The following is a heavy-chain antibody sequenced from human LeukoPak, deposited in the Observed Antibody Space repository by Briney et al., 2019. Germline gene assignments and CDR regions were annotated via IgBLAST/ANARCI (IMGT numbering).Heavy chain of an antibody. Sequence: PGGSLRLSCAASGFTFSSSGMHWVRQAPGKGLEWVTFIGYDGSNNYAGSSKYYADSVKGRFTISRHNSKNKLYPQMNSLRPEDTALYYCAKDYPSAVGASPFEYWGQGTLVTVSS. V-gene: IGHV3-30*02. J-gene: IGHJ4*02. CDR1: GFTFSSSG. CDR3: AKDYPSAVGASPFEY. D-gene: IGHD1-26*01. CDR2: IGYDGSNNYAGSSK.